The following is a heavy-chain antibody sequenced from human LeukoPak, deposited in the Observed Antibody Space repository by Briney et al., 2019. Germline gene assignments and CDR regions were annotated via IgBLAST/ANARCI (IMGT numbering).Heavy chain of an antibody. CDR2: ICPFNGNT. Sequence: VTVSRKPSVYTLTSYVISWVRQAPAQEREWMGWICPFNGNTNYAQKLQGRVTMTTDTSAPTAYMDLRSLRPDHTDVYYCARDRTSVGFVPRREGTMVSVSS. CDR3: ARDRTSVGFVP. CDR1: VYTLTSYV. J-gene: IGHJ5*02. V-gene: IGHV1-18*01.